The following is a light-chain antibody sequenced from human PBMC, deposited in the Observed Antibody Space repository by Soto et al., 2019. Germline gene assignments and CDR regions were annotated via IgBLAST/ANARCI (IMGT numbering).Light chain of an antibody. V-gene: IGLV1-40*01. Sequence: QSALTQPPSVSGAPGQRVTISCTGSSSNIGAGYDVQWYQQLPGAATRLLIFGNTNRPSGVPDRFSGSRSGTSASLAISGLQAEDEADYYCKSYDISLSVSVVFGGGTKLTVL. CDR3: KSYDISLSVSVV. CDR1: SSNIGAGYD. CDR2: GNT. J-gene: IGLJ2*01.